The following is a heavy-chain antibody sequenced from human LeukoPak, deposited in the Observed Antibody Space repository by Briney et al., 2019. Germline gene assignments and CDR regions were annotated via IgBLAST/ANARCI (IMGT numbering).Heavy chain of an antibody. V-gene: IGHV3-30*18. Sequence: PGGSLRLSCGASGFTFSSYGMHWVRQAPGKGLEWVAVISYDGSNKYYADSVKGRFTISRDNSKNTLYLQMNSLRAEDTAVYYCAKDEGGISLEYYFDYWGQGTLVTVPS. CDR3: AKDEGGISLEYYFDY. D-gene: IGHD3-16*02. CDR1: GFTFSSYG. CDR2: ISYDGSNK. J-gene: IGHJ4*02.